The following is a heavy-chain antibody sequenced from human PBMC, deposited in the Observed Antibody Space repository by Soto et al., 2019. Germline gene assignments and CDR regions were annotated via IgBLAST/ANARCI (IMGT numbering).Heavy chain of an antibody. V-gene: IGHV4-34*01. Sequence: SETLSLTCAVYGGSFSGYYWSWIRQPPGKGLEWIGEINHSGSTNYNPSLKSRVTISVDTSKNQFSLKLSSVTAADTAVYYCARGGHYDFWSGYYGNYYYYYGMDVWGQGTMVTVSS. CDR2: INHSGST. J-gene: IGHJ6*02. CDR1: GGSFSGYY. CDR3: ARGGHYDFWSGYYGNYYYYYGMDV. D-gene: IGHD3-3*01.